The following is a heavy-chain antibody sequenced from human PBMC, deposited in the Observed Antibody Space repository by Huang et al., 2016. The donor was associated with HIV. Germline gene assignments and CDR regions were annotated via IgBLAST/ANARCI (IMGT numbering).Heavy chain of an antibody. V-gene: IGHV3-21*01. CDR3: VKDRGQQLSPFDS. CDR1: GFSLDSFN. D-gene: IGHD6-13*01. Sequence: EVQLVDSGGGLVKPGGSLSLSCAASGFSLDSFNMFWVRQTPAKGLQWVASISPSSSLMEYADSVKGRFSISRDNAKNSLYLQMNSLRGEDTAVYYCVKDRGQQLSPFDSWGQGTLVTVSS. CDR2: ISPSSSLM. J-gene: IGHJ4*02.